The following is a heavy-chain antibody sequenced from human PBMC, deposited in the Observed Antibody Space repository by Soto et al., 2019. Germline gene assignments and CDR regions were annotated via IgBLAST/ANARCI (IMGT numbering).Heavy chain of an antibody. Sequence: QLQLQESGPGLVKPSETLSLTCTVSGGSMSSSTYYWGWVRQPPGKGLEWVGSIYYRGNTNYNPALESRVTIAVGTSKNQLFLRLSSVAAADTAVYYWAGHKAVGGYSNSCDGFGPWGQGTLVIVSS. J-gene: IGHJ5*02. CDR3: AGHKAVGGYSNSCDGFGP. CDR1: GGSMSSSTYY. CDR2: IYYRGNT. V-gene: IGHV4-39*01. D-gene: IGHD5-18*01.